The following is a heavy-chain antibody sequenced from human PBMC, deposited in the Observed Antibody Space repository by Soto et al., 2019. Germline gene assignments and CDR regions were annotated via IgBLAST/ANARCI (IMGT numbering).Heavy chain of an antibody. D-gene: IGHD3-10*01. J-gene: IGHJ4*02. CDR2: ISAYNGNT. Sequence: QVQLVQSGAEVKKPGASVKVSCKASGYTFTSYGISWVRQAPGQGLEWMGWISAYNGNTNYAQKLQGRVTMTTDTSTSTAYMELRSLRSDDTAVYYCALVRLLWFGELLYRGHLDYWGQGTLVTVSS. CDR1: GYTFTSYG. CDR3: ALVRLLWFGELLYRGHLDY. V-gene: IGHV1-18*01.